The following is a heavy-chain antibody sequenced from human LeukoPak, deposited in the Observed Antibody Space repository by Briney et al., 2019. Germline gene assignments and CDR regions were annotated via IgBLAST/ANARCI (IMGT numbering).Heavy chain of an antibody. CDR2: ISSSGNII. V-gene: IGHV3-48*03. J-gene: IGHJ3*02. CDR1: GFTFSSYE. CDR3: ARGLAGVVVVTAAWNAFDI. D-gene: IGHD2-21*02. Sequence: GGSLRLSCAASGFTFSSYEMNWVCQAPGKGLEWISYISSSGNIIYYADSVKGRFTISRDNAKNSLYLQMNSLRAEDTAVYYCARGLAGVVVVTAAWNAFDIWGQGTMVTVSS.